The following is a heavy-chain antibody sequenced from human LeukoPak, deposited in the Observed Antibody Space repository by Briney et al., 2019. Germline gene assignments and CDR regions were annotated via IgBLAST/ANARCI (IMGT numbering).Heavy chain of an antibody. CDR2: VGGSGGLT. V-gene: IGHV3-23*01. CDR3: TLADGGDTGDY. J-gene: IGHJ4*02. Sequence: GGSLRLSCVASGFTFSTYAMSWVRQAPGKGLEWVSAVGGSGGLTYYADSVRGRFTISRDNSKNTLYLQMNSLRAEDTGVYYCTLADGGDTGDYWGQGALVTVSS. D-gene: IGHD2-21*02. CDR1: GFTFSTYA.